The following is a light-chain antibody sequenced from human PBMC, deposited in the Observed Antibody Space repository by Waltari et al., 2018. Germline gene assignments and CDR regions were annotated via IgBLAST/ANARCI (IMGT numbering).Light chain of an antibody. V-gene: IGKV1-39*01. CDR1: QSIGTF. CDR2: GAS. Sequence: DIQMTQSPSSLSASVGDRVTITCRASQSIGTFLNWYQQKPGTAPKFLIYGASRLQSGVPERFSGSGSGTDFTLTISSLHPEDFATYYCQQYNSYHTFGQATKLEIK. J-gene: IGKJ2*01. CDR3: QQYNSYHT.